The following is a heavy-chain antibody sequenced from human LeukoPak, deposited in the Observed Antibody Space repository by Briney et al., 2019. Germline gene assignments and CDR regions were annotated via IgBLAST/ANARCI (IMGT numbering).Heavy chain of an antibody. CDR3: AKDLTTGTLGYFDS. J-gene: IGHJ4*02. CDR2: INSGSGT. D-gene: IGHD3-9*01. V-gene: IGHV3-23*01. CDR1: GFTFSTYA. Sequence: PGGSLRLSCAASGFTFSTYALSWVRQAPGKGLEWVSGINSGSGTHYAASVKGRFTISRDNSKNTLFLQMNSLGAEDTAVYYCAKDLTTGTLGYFDSWGQGTLVTVSS.